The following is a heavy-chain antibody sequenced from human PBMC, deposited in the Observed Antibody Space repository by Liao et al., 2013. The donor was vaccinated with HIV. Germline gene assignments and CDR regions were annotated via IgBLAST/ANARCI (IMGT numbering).Heavy chain of an antibody. D-gene: IGHD1-26*01. CDR1: GGSISSGTYF. CDR2: IYSSGTT. CDR3: ARVQWXPAPNWYSDL. J-gene: IGHJ2*01. Sequence: QVQLQESGPGLVKPSQTLSLTCTVSGGSISSGTYFWTWIRQPAGKGLEWIGRIYSSGTTTYNPSLKSRVTISADTSSNHVSLKLTSVTAADTAVYYCARVQWXPAPNWYSDLWGRGTLVIVSS. V-gene: IGHV4-61*02.